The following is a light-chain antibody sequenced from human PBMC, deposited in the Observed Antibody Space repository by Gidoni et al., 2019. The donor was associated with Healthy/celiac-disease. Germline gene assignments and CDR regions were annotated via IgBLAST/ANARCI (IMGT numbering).Light chain of an antibody. CDR2: GAS. CDR1: QSVSSSY. J-gene: IGKJ2*01. Sequence: EIVLTQYPGTLSLSPGERATLSCRASQSVSSSYLAWYQQKPGQAPRLLIYGASSRATGIPDRFSGSGSGTDCTLTISRREPEDFAVYYCQQYGSSLYTFGQGTKLEIK. V-gene: IGKV3-20*01. CDR3: QQYGSSLYT.